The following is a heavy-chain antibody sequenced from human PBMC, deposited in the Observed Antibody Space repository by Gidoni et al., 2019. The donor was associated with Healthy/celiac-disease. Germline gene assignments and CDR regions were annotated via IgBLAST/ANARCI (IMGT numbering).Heavy chain of an antibody. V-gene: IGHV4-59*01. D-gene: IGHD3-22*01. CDR1: GGSISSYY. CDR3: ARVPGYYGNWFDP. CDR2: IYYSGST. Sequence: QVQLQESGPGLVKPSETLSLTCTVSGGSISSYYWSWIRQPPGKGLEWIGYIYYSGSTNYNPSLKSRVTISVDTSKNQFSLKLSSVTAADTAVYYCARVPGYYGNWFDPWGQGTLVTVSS. J-gene: IGHJ5*02.